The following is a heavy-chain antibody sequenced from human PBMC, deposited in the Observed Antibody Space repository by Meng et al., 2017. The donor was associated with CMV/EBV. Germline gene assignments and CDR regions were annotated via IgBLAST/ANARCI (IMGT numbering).Heavy chain of an antibody. CDR3: VRHFLSVAGPGDY. CDR2: FYYSGST. J-gene: IGHJ4*02. Sequence: SETLSLTCTVSGGSINSSSYYWGWIRQPPGKGLEWIGSFYYSGSTYKNPSLKSRVSISADSFKNQFSLKLGSVTPADTAVNYCVRHFLSVAGPGDYWGQGTLVTVSS. D-gene: IGHD6-19*01. CDR1: GGSINSSSYY. V-gene: IGHV4-39*01.